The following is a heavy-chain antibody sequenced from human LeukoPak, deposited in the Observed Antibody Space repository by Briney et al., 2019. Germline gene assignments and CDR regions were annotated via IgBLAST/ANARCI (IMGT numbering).Heavy chain of an antibody. V-gene: IGHV3-23*01. J-gene: IGHJ4*02. CDR2: ISGSGGST. D-gene: IGHD3-22*01. CDR3: AKDRSYYDSSGYYYFDY. Sequence: GGSLRLXCAASGFTFSSYAMSWVRQAPGKGLEWVSAISGSGGSTYYADSVKGRFTISRDNSKNTLYLQMNSLRAEDTAVYYCAKDRSYYDSSGYYYFDYWGQGTLVTVSS. CDR1: GFTFSSYA.